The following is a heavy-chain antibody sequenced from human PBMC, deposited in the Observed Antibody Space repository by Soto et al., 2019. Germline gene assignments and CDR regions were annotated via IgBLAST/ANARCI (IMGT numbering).Heavy chain of an antibody. CDR3: AKLSSGSYWYFDL. D-gene: IGHD6-19*01. V-gene: IGHV3-23*01. J-gene: IGHJ2*01. Sequence: GGSLRLSCAASGLTFSSYAMSWVRQAPEKGLEWVSTISGGGGSTYYADSVKGRFTISRDNSKNTLYLQMNSLRAEDTAVYYCAKLSSGSYWYFDLWGRGTLVTVSS. CDR2: ISGGGGST. CDR1: GLTFSSYA.